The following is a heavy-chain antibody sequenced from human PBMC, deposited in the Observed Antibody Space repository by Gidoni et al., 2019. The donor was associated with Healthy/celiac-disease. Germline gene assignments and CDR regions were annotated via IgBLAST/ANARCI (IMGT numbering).Heavy chain of an antibody. CDR2: IYYSGST. J-gene: IGHJ6*02. CDR3: ARAAHYYDSSGYVGGMDV. Sequence: QVQLQESGPGLVKPSQTLSLTCTVSGASISSGDYYWSWIRQPPGKGLEWTGYIYYSGSTYYNPSLKSRVTISVDTSKNQFSLKLSSVTAADTAVYYCARAAHYYDSSGYVGGMDVWGQGTTVTVSS. V-gene: IGHV4-30-4*01. CDR1: GASISSGDYY. D-gene: IGHD3-22*01.